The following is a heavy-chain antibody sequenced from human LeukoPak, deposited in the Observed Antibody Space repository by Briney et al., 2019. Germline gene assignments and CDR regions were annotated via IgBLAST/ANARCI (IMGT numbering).Heavy chain of an antibody. CDR3: ASSVAGTYAFDI. V-gene: IGHV1-18*04. J-gene: IGHJ3*02. CDR2: ISAYNGNT. D-gene: IGHD6-19*01. CDR1: GYTFTGYY. Sequence: ASVKVSCKASGYTFTGYYMHWVRQAPGQGLEWRGWISAYNGNTNYAQKLQGRVTMTTDTSTSTAYMELRSLRSDDTAVYYCASSVAGTYAFDIWGQGTMVTVSS.